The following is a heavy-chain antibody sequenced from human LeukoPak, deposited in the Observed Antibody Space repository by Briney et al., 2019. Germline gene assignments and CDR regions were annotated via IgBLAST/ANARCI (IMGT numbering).Heavy chain of an antibody. CDR3: AREPRYCSSTSCYNYFDY. CDR1: GGSISSYY. Sequence: SETLSLTCTVSGGSISSYYWSWIRQPPGKGLEWIGDIYYSGSTNYNYNPSLKSRVTISLDTSKNQFSLKLSSVTAADTAVYYCAREPRYCSSTSCYNYFDYWGQGTLVTVSS. V-gene: IGHV4-59*01. CDR2: IYYSGSTNY. D-gene: IGHD2-2*02. J-gene: IGHJ4*02.